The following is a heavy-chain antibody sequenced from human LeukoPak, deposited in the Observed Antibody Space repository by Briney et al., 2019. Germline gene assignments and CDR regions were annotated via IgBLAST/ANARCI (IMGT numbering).Heavy chain of an antibody. D-gene: IGHD2-2*01. V-gene: IGHV1-18*01. CDR2: ISAYNGNT. Sequence: ASVKVSCKASGYTFTRYGISWVRQAPGQGLEWMGWISAYNGNTNYAQKLQGRVTMTTDTSTSTAYMELRSLRSDDTAVYYCARDWNRAVVVPAATNWFDPWGQGTLVTVSS. J-gene: IGHJ5*02. CDR1: GYTFTRYG. CDR3: ARDWNRAVVVPAATNWFDP.